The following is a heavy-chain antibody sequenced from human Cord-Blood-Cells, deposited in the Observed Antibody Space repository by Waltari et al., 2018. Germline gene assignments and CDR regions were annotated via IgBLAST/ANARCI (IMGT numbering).Heavy chain of an antibody. CDR2: IYHSGST. CDR1: GGSISIRNW. CDR3: ARGFRAEAPENSYYFDY. J-gene: IGHJ4*02. V-gene: IGHV4-4*02. Sequence: QVQLQESGPGLVKPSGNLSLPRAVSGGSISIRNWWSWRSQPHGKGLEWIGEIYHSGSTNYNPSLKSRVTISVDKSKNQFSLKLSSVTAADTAVYYCARGFRAEAPENSYYFDYWGQGTLVTVSS. D-gene: IGHD3-10*01.